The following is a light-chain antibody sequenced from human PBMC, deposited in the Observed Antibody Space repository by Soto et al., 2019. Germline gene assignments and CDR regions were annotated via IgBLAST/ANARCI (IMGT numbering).Light chain of an antibody. J-gene: IGKJ1*01. CDR2: GAS. Sequence: DIQMTQSPSTLSASVGGRVTITCRASQSVGTWVAWSQQKPGKAPKLLIYGASNLESGVPSRFSGSGSGTEFTLTITTLQPDDFATYFCQLYNRNTWSFGPGTKVDIK. CDR1: QSVGTW. V-gene: IGKV1-5*01. CDR3: QLYNRNTWS.